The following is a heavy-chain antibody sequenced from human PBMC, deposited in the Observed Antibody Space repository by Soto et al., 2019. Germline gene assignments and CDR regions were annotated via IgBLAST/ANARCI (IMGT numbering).Heavy chain of an antibody. CDR2: ISYDGSNK. V-gene: IGHV3-30-3*01. D-gene: IGHD3-3*01. CDR3: AKGKSGYLTWYYYGMDV. CDR1: GFTFSSYA. Sequence: GGSLRLSCAASGFTFSSYAMHWVRQAPGKGLEWVAVISYDGSNKYYADSVKGRFTISRDNSKNTLYLQMNSLRAEDTAVYYCAKGKSGYLTWYYYGMDVWGQGTTVTVSS. J-gene: IGHJ6*02.